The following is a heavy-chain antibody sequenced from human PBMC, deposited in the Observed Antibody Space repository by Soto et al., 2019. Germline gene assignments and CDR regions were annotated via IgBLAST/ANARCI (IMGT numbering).Heavy chain of an antibody. CDR3: ARERVRATDGRGFDY. CDR2: IDYSGST. Sequence: QVQLQESGPGLVKPSQTLSLTCTVSGGSISSGDYYWSWILQPPGKGLEWIGYIDYSGSTYYNPSLKIRATISVDTSKNQSSLKLSAVTAADTAVYCCARERVRATDGRGFDYWGQGTLVTVSS. V-gene: IGHV4-30-4*01. CDR1: GGSISSGDYY. J-gene: IGHJ4*02. D-gene: IGHD1-26*01.